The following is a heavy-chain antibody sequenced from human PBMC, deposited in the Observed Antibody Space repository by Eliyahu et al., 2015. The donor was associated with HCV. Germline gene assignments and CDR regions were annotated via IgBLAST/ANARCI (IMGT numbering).Heavy chain of an antibody. V-gene: IGHV4-59*08. CDR3: ARLKVEMATIKYTQGDYYYYGMDV. D-gene: IGHD5-24*01. CDR2: IYYSGST. Sequence: QVQLQESGPGLVKPSETLSLTCTVSGGSIXSYYWSWIRQSPGKGLEWIGYIYYSGSTNYNPSLKSRVTISADTSKNQFSLKLSSVTAADTAVYYCARLKVEMATIKYTQGDYYYYGMDVWGQGTTVTVSS. CDR1: GGSIXSYY. J-gene: IGHJ6*02.